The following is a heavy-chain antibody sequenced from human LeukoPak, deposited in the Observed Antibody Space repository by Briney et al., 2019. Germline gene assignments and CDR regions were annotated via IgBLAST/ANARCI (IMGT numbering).Heavy chain of an antibody. CDR1: GDSVSSGNYY. D-gene: IGHD3-22*01. J-gene: IGHJ4*02. Sequence: ETLSLTCTVSGDSVSSGNYYLSWIRQPPGKGLDWITYMSPSGTTKYNPSLKSRVTTSVDTSRTQFSLRLSSVTAADTAVYYCARGQDDRSGTFDYWGQGILVTVSS. CDR3: ARGQDDRSGTFDY. V-gene: IGHV4-61*01. CDR2: MSPSGTT.